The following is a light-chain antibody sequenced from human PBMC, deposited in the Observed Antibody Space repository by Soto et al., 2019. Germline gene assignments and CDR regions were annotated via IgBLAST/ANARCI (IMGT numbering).Light chain of an antibody. CDR2: EVD. CDR1: SSDVGRNHY. Sequence: QSALTQPPSASGSPGQSVTISCTGTSSDVGRNHYVSWYQFLPGKVPKVMIYEVDKRPSGVPDRFSGSRSGNTASLTVSGLQPEDDGDYFCSSYAGSANLLFGGGTQLTVL. J-gene: IGLJ2*01. CDR3: SSYAGSANLL. V-gene: IGLV2-8*01.